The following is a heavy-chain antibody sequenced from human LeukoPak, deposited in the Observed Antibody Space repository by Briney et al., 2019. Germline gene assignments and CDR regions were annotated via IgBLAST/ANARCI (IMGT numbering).Heavy chain of an antibody. V-gene: IGHV3-33*01. D-gene: IGHD6-13*01. J-gene: IGHJ4*02. Sequence: GGSLRLSCAASGFTFSSYGMHWVRQAPGKGLEWVAVIWYDGSNKYYADSVKGRFTISRDNSKNTLYLQMNSLRAEDTAVYYCARGLAAAGYYFDYWGQGTLVTVSS. CDR1: GFTFSSYG. CDR2: IWYDGSNK. CDR3: ARGLAAAGYYFDY.